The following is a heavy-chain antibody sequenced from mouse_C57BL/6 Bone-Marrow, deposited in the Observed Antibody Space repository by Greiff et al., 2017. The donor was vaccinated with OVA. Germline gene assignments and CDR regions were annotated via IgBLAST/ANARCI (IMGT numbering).Heavy chain of an antibody. V-gene: IGHV5-16*01. CDR1: GFTFSDYY. CDR2: INYDGSST. CDR3: ARGGDGAWFAY. D-gene: IGHD3-3*01. Sequence: EVNLVESEGGLVQPGSSMKLSCTASGFTFSDYYMAWVRQVPEKGLEWVANINYDGSSTYYLDSLKSRFIISRDNAKNILYLQMSSLKSEDTATYYCARGGDGAWFAYWGQGTLVTVSA. J-gene: IGHJ3*01.